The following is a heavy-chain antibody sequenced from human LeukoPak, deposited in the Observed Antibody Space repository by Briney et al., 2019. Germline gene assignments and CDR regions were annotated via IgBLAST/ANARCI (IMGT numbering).Heavy chain of an antibody. D-gene: IGHD6-13*01. CDR2: INPNSGGT. CDR1: GYTFTGYY. V-gene: IGHV1-2*02. CDR3: ARVGAYSSPLDY. J-gene: IGHJ4*02. Sequence: ASVKVSCKASGYTFTGYYMHWVRQAPGQGLEWMGWINPNSGGTNYAQKFQGRVTMTRDTSISTAYMELSRLRPDDTAVYYCARVGAYSSPLDYWGQGTLVTVSS.